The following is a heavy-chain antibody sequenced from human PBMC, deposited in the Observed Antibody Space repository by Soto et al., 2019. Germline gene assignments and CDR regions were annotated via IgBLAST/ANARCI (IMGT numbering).Heavy chain of an antibody. Sequence: QLQLQESGPGLVKPSETLSLTCTVSGGSIRISSYYWCWIRQPPVKGMEWFGRINYRGSTYYNPSLKSRVTISVDTSKNQFSLKLSAVTAADTAVYYCARHVVAVAAHYYYGMDVWGQGTTVTVSS. J-gene: IGHJ6*02. D-gene: IGHD6-19*01. CDR2: INYRGST. V-gene: IGHV4-39*01. CDR1: GGSIRISSYY. CDR3: ARHVVAVAAHYYYGMDV.